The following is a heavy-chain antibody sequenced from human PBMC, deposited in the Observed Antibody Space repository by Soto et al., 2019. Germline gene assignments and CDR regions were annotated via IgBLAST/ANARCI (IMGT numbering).Heavy chain of an antibody. V-gene: IGHV1-2*02. D-gene: IGHD1-1*01. CDR2: INANSGAT. CDR1: GYTFTGYF. Sequence: QVQLLQSGAEVKKPGASVKVSCKASGYTFTGYFMHWVRQAPGGGLEWLGSINANSGATKYAPKFQGRVTMNRETPNRTAYLELSRLTSDDKAIYYCARVVCTTLAHLPWGQGNPVTVSS. J-gene: IGHJ5*02. CDR3: ARVVCTTLAHLP.